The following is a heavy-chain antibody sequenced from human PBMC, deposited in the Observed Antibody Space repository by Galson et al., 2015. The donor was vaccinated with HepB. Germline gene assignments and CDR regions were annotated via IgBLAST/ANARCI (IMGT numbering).Heavy chain of an antibody. D-gene: IGHD2/OR15-2a*01. CDR2: ISSSSSTI. J-gene: IGHJ4*02. V-gene: IGHV3-48*04. CDR1: GFTFSTYT. Sequence: SLRLSCAASGFTFSTYTMNWVRQAPGKGLEWISYISSSSSTIYYADSVKGRFTISRDNAKNSLYLEMNSLRAEDTAVYFCTSGKPPITLGSTTGDFDSWGQGTLVIVSS. CDR3: TSGKPPITLGSTTGDFDS.